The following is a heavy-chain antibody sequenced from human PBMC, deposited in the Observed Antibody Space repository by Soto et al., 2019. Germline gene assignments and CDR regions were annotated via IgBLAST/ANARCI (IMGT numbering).Heavy chain of an antibody. CDR1: GFTFSSYA. CDR2: ISYDGSNK. D-gene: IGHD2-2*01. V-gene: IGHV3-30-3*01. Sequence: GGSLRLSCAASGFTFSSYAMHWVRQAPGKGLEWVAVISYDGSNKYYADSVKGRITISRDNSKNTLYLQMNSLRAEDTSVYYCAREHCSTTSCYSYWFDPWGQGALVTVSS. CDR3: AREHCSTTSCYSYWFDP. J-gene: IGHJ5*02.